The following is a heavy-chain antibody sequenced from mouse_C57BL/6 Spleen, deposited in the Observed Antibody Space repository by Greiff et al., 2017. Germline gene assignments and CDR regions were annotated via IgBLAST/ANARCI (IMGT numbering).Heavy chain of an antibody. CDR3: ARSNTTVVAMDY. V-gene: IGHV1-19*01. D-gene: IGHD1-1*01. CDR2: INPYNGGT. CDR1: GYTFTDYY. Sequence: VQLQQSGPVLVKPGASVKMSCKASGYTFTDYYMNWVKQSHGKSLEWIGVINPYNGGTSYNQKFKGKATLTVDKSSSTAYMELNSLTSEDSAVYYCARSNTTVVAMDYWGQGTSVTVSS. J-gene: IGHJ4*01.